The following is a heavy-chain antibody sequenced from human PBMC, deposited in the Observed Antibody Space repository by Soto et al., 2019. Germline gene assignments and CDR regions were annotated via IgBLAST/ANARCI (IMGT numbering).Heavy chain of an antibody. Sequence: PSVKVSCKASGYTFTSYAMHWVRQAPGQRLEWMGWINAGNGNTKYSQKFQGRVTITRDTSASTAYMELSSLRSEDTAVYYCARDPGIAVAGTPLDYYGMDVWGQGTTVTVSS. CDR2: INAGNGNT. CDR1: GYTFTSYA. V-gene: IGHV1-3*01. J-gene: IGHJ6*02. CDR3: ARDPGIAVAGTPLDYYGMDV. D-gene: IGHD6-19*01.